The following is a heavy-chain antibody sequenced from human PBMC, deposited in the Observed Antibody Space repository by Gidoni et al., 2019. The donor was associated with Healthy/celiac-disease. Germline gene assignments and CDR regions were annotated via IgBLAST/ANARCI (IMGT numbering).Heavy chain of an antibody. Sequence: EVQLVESGGGLVQPGGSLSLSCSASGFTFSSYSLNWCRQAPGKGLEWVSYTSSSSSTIYYADSVKGRFTISRDNAKNSLYLQMNSLRDEDTAVYYCARDPEYYDFWSGYYTGGDDAFDIWGQGTMVTVSS. V-gene: IGHV3-48*02. CDR3: ARDPEYYDFWSGYYTGGDDAFDI. J-gene: IGHJ3*02. CDR2: TSSSSSTI. CDR1: GFTFSSYS. D-gene: IGHD3-3*01.